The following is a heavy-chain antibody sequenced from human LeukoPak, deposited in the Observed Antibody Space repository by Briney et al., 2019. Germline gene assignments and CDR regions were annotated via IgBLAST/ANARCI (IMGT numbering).Heavy chain of an antibody. CDR3: ARDGTGIVVVPAAPLFDP. V-gene: IGHV1-69*04. CDR2: IIPILGIA. CDR1: GGTFSSYA. J-gene: IGHJ5*02. D-gene: IGHD2-2*01. Sequence: ASVKVSCKASGGTFSSYAISWVRQAPGQGLEWMGRIIPILGIANYAQKFQGRVTITADKSTSTAYMELSSLRSEDTAVYYCARDGTGIVVVPAAPLFDPWGQGTLVTVSS.